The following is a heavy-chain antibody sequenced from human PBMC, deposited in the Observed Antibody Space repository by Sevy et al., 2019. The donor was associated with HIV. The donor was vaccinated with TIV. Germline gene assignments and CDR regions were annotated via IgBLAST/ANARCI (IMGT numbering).Heavy chain of an antibody. D-gene: IGHD3-10*01. CDR1: GGSISSYY. Sequence: SETLSLTCTVSGGSISSYYWSWIRQPPGKGLEWIGYIYYSGSTNYNPSLKSRVTISVDTSKNQFSLKLSSVTAADTAVYYCARSMVRGVFARFDPWGQGTLVTVSS. CDR2: IYYSGST. J-gene: IGHJ5*02. CDR3: ARSMVRGVFARFDP. V-gene: IGHV4-59*01.